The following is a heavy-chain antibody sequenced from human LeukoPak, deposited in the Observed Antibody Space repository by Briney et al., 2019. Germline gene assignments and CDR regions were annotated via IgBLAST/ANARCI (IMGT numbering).Heavy chain of an antibody. CDR3: ASKWYCGGDCYYQIDH. D-gene: IGHD2-21*02. CDR1: GFTFSSYA. CDR2: ISGSGGST. Sequence: PGGSLRLSCAASGFTFSSYAMSWVRQAPGKGLEWVSAISGSGGSTYYADSVKGRFTISRDNSKNTLYLQMNSLRTEDTAVYYCASKWYCGGDCYYQIDHWGQGTLVTVSS. V-gene: IGHV3-23*01. J-gene: IGHJ4*02.